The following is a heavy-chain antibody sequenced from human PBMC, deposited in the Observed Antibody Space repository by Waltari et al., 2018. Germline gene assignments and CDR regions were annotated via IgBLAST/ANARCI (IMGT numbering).Heavy chain of an antibody. CDR1: GGSFSGYY. Sequence: QVQLQQWGAGLLKPSETLSLTCAVYGGSFSGYYWSWIRQPPGKGLEWIGEINHSGSTNDSPSLKSGVTLSVDTSKNQFSLKLSSVTAADTAVYYCARANGGMAARKNKYNWFDPWGQGTLVTVSS. CDR3: ARANGGMAARKNKYNWFDP. D-gene: IGHD6-6*01. CDR2: INHSGST. V-gene: IGHV4-34*01. J-gene: IGHJ5*02.